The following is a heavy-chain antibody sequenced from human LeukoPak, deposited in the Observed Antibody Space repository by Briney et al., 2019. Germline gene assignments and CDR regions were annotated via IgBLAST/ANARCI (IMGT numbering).Heavy chain of an antibody. CDR3: AKEEWLRRDFHGMDV. Sequence: GGSLRLSCAASGFTFATYAMSWVRQAPGKGLDRVSGISGSGGSTDYADSVKGRFTISRDNSKNTLYLQTNSLRAEDTAVYYCAKEEWLRRDFHGMDVSGQGTTVTVSS. J-gene: IGHJ6*02. CDR2: ISGSGGST. D-gene: IGHD5-12*01. CDR1: GFTFATYA. V-gene: IGHV3-23*01.